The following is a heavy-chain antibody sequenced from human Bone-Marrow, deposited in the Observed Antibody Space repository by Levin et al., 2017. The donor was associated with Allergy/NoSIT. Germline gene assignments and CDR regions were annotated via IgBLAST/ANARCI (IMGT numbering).Heavy chain of an antibody. J-gene: IGHJ6*02. CDR1: GGSFNSYY. CDR2: IYTSGST. D-gene: IGHD3-10*01. Sequence: SETLSLTCTVSGGSFNSYYWTWIRQSAGKGLEWIGRIYTSGSTNYSPSLKSRVTMSVDTSKNQFSLKLISVTAAATAVYYFARDFKYKYGEPYGMDVWGPGISVTVSS. CDR3: ARDFKYKYGEPYGMDV. V-gene: IGHV4-4*07.